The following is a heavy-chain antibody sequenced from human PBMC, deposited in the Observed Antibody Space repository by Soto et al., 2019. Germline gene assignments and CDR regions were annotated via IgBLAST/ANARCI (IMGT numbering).Heavy chain of an antibody. J-gene: IGHJ6*01. CDR1: GGTFIGSA. Sequence: PGGPLRLCKAASGGTFIGSAMHWVRQASGKGLEKVGRIRSKANSYATAYAASVKGRFTISRDDSKNTAYLQMNSLKKEKTAVKYCLGRIATAGRHSYYGMDVWGQGITRTVSS. V-gene: IGHV3-73*01. CDR2: IRSKANSYAT. D-gene: IGHD6-13*01. CDR3: LGRIATAGRHSYYGMDV.